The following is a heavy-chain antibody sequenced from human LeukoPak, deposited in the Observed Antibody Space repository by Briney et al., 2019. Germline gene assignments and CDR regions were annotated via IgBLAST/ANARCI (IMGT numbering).Heavy chain of an antibody. V-gene: IGHV3-30*18. J-gene: IGHJ4*02. CDR3: AKLDTRTSPEVVVMLLDY. Sequence: GGSLRLSCAASGFTFSSYGMHWVRQAPGKGLEWVAVISYDGSNKYYADSVRGRVTISRDNSKNTLYLQMNTLRTEDTAVYYCAKLDTRTSPEVVVMLLDYWGQGTLVTVSS. CDR2: ISYDGSNK. CDR1: GFTFSSYG. D-gene: IGHD3-22*01.